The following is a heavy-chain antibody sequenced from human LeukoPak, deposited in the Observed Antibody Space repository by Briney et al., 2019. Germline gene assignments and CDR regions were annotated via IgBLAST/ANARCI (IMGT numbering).Heavy chain of an antibody. J-gene: IGHJ4*02. CDR3: ARQRRFGEPWYFDY. Sequence: PSETLSLTCTVSGGSLTISYYYWGWVRQPPGKGLEWIGSIYYNGNTYYNPSLKNRVTMSIDTSKNQFSLNLNSVTVADTDVYYCARQRRFGEPWYFDYWGQGVLVTVSS. V-gene: IGHV4-39*01. D-gene: IGHD3-10*01. CDR1: GGSLTISYYY. CDR2: IYYNGNT.